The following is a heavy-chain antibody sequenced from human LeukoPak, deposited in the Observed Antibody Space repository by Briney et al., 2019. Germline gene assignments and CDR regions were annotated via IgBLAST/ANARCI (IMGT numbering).Heavy chain of an antibody. D-gene: IGHD2-15*01. CDR3: VRGYSFGPYGMDV. J-gene: IGHJ6*02. CDR1: GFTVSNNY. CDR2: IYSGGST. V-gene: IGHV3-53*05. Sequence: GSLRLSCAASGFTVSNNYMSWVRQAPGKGLEWVSVIYSGGSTYYADSVKGRFTISRDNSKNTLYLQMSSLRAEDTAVYFCVRGYSFGPYGMDVWGQGTTVTVSS.